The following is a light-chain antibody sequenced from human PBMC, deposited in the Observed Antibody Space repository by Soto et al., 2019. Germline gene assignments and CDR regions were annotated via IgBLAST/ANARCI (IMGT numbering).Light chain of an antibody. Sequence: DILMTQCTLSLPVTPGEPASISCRSSHSLVHINGNNSFDWYLHKPGQPPQLLIYLGSNRASGVPDRFSGSGSGTDFTLKISRVEAEDVGVYYCVQALQSPPWTFGQGTKVDIK. V-gene: IGKV2-28*01. CDR1: HSLVHINGNNS. CDR2: LGS. CDR3: VQALQSPPWT. J-gene: IGKJ1*01.